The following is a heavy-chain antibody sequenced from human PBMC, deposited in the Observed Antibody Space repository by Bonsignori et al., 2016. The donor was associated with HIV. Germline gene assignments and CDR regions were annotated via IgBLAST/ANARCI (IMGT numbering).Heavy chain of an antibody. Sequence: EVKVVQSGAEVKKPGATLKMSCKVSGYPFTEYYIHWVQQAPGKGLAWVGLVNPEDGETIYAEKFQGRLTISADTSSDTAYMELIRLRSEDTAIYYCATGELGYHAYWGQGTQVTVSS. D-gene: IGHD5-12*01. J-gene: IGHJ4*02. CDR1: GYPFTEYY. CDR2: VNPEDGET. CDR3: ATGELGYHAY. V-gene: IGHV1-69-2*01.